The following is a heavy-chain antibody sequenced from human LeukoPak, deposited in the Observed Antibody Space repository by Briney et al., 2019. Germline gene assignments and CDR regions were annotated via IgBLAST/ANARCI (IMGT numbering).Heavy chain of an antibody. CDR3: ARVGYYYDSSGSLNAFDI. J-gene: IGHJ3*02. CDR1: GGSISSGGYY. Sequence: SGTLSLTCTVSGGSISSGGYYWSWIRQHPGKGLEWIGYIYYSGSTYYNPSLKSRVTISVDTSKNQFSLKLSSVTAADTAVYYCARVGYYYDSSGSLNAFDIWGQGTMVTVSS. V-gene: IGHV4-31*03. CDR2: IYYSGST. D-gene: IGHD3-22*01.